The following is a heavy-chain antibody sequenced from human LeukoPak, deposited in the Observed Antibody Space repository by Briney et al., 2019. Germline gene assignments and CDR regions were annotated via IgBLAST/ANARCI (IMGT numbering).Heavy chain of an antibody. Sequence: RSSETLSLTCAVYGGSFSGYYWGWIRQPPGKGLEWIANIYYSGSTYLNPSLKSRVTISIDTSKNQFSLKLTSVTAADTAVYYCARLVPPGWFDPWGQGTLVTVSS. CDR3: ARLVPPGWFDP. CDR2: IYYSGST. J-gene: IGHJ5*02. V-gene: IGHV4-34*01. CDR1: GGSFSGYY.